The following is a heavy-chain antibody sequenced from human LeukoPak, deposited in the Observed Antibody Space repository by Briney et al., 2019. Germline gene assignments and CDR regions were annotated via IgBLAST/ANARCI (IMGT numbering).Heavy chain of an antibody. Sequence: ASVKVSCKASGYTFTSYGISWVRQAPGQGLEWMGWISAYNGNTNYAQKLQGRVTTTTDTSTSTAYMELRSLRSDDTAVYYCARDSFGGPEIAAASSGYWGQGTLVTVSS. D-gene: IGHD6-13*01. CDR2: ISAYNGNT. CDR3: ARDSFGGPEIAAASSGY. V-gene: IGHV1-18*01. CDR1: GYTFTSYG. J-gene: IGHJ4*02.